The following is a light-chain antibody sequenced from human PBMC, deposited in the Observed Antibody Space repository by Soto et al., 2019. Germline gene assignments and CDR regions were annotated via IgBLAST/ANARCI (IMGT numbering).Light chain of an antibody. CDR1: QGIRND. Sequence: AIQMTQSPSSLSASVGDRVTITCRASQGIRNDLGWYQQKPGKAPKLLIYAASSLQSGVPSRFSGSGSGTDFTLTISSLQPEDFATYHCLQDYNYPLVTFGQGTKVEIK. CDR2: AAS. V-gene: IGKV1-6*01. CDR3: LQDYNYPLVT. J-gene: IGKJ1*01.